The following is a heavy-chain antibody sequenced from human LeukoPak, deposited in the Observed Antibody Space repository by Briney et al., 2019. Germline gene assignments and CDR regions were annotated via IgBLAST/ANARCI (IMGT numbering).Heavy chain of an antibody. J-gene: IGHJ5*02. D-gene: IGHD3-9*01. CDR3: ARGVGGGLRYFDWLSVQLWFDP. V-gene: IGHV1-8*01. CDR1: GYTFTSYD. Sequence: ASVRVSCKASGYTFTSYDINWVRQATGQGLEWMGWMNPNSGNTGYAQKFQGRVTMTRNTSISTAYMELSSLRSEDTAVYYCARGVGGGLRYFDWLSVQLWFDPWGQGTLVTVSS. CDR2: MNPNSGNT.